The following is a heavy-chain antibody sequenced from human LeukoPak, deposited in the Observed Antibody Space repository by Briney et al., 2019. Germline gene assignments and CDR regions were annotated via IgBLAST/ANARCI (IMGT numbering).Heavy chain of an antibody. CDR1: GFSLSTTGVG. CDR3: ARRLIRSYGSGSYNCFDP. V-gene: IGHV2-5*01. CDR2: IYWNGDK. D-gene: IGHD3-10*01. J-gene: IGHJ5*02. Sequence: SGPTLVKPTQTLTLTCTFSGFSLSTTGVGVGWIRQPPGKALEWLAVIYWNGDKQYCPSLKSRLTIIKDTSKNQVVLTLTNMDPVDTATYYCARRLIRSYGSGSYNCFDPWGQGTLVTVSS.